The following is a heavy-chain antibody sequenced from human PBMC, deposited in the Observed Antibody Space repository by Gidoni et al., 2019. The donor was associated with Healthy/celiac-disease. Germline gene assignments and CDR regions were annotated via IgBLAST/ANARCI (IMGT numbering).Heavy chain of an antibody. CDR1: GGSISSGSYY. D-gene: IGHD2-2*01. CDR2: ISTSGRT. Sequence: QVQLQESGPGLVKPSQNLSLTSTVSGGSISSGSYYWSWIRQPAGKGLEWIGRISTSGRTNFKPSLTSRVHMSVDTFNNTFSLKRSSVTAAYTAVYYCAREGLGYCSSTSCYAEDYYYYYMDVWGKGTTVTVSS. V-gene: IGHV4-61*02. CDR3: AREGLGYCSSTSCYAEDYYYYYMDV. J-gene: IGHJ6*03.